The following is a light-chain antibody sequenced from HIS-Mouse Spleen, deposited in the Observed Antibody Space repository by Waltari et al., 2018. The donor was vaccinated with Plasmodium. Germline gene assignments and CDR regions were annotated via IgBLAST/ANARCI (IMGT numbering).Light chain of an antibody. J-gene: IGLJ3*02. CDR2: EDS. CDR1: ALPQKY. V-gene: IGLV3-10*01. Sequence: SYELTQPPSVSVSPGQTARITCSGDALPQKYDYWYPQKYDQAPVLVIYEDSKRPSGIPERFSGSSSGTMATLTISGAQVEDEADYYCYSTDSSGNHRVFGGGTKLTVL. CDR3: YSTDSSGNHRV.